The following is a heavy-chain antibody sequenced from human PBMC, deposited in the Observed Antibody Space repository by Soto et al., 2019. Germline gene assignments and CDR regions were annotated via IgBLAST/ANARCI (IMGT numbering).Heavy chain of an antibody. CDR1: GFTFSSYW. Sequence: EVQLVESEGGLVQPGGSLRLSCAASGFTFSSYWMHWVRQAPGKGLVWVSRINSDGSSTSYADSVKGRFTISRDNAKNTLYLQMNSLRAEDTAVYYCARRRVDCSGGSCYSNAFDIWGQGTMVTVSS. J-gene: IGHJ3*02. D-gene: IGHD2-15*01. CDR3: ARRRVDCSGGSCYSNAFDI. CDR2: INSDGSST. V-gene: IGHV3-74*01.